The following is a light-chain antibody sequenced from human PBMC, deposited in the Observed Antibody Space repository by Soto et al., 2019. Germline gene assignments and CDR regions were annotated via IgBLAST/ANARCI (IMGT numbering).Light chain of an antibody. CDR3: QQHSNR. V-gene: IGKV3-11*01. Sequence: EIVLTQSPATLSLSPGDRAVLSCRASQSVSRSLTWYQHKPGQAPRLLIYDASTRATDIPRRFSGSGSGTDFTLTISSLEPEDFAVYYCQQHSNRFGGGTKVEIK. J-gene: IGKJ4*01. CDR2: DAS. CDR1: QSVSRS.